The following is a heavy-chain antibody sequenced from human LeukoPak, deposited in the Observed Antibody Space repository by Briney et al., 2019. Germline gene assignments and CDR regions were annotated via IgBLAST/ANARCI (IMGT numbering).Heavy chain of an antibody. J-gene: IGHJ5*02. Sequence: KPSETLSLTCTVSGGSISGGEYHWSWIRQPPGKGLEWIGYIYNSATYYNPSLKSRVSISEDTSNNHFSLKVNSVTAADTAVYYCASYRVNEGGRGSWGQGTLVTVSS. D-gene: IGHD2-15*01. V-gene: IGHV4-30-4*01. CDR1: GGSISGGEYH. CDR2: IYNSAT. CDR3: ASYRVNEGGRGS.